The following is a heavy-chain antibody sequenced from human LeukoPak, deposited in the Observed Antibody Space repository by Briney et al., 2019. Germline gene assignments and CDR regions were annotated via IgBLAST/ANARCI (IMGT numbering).Heavy chain of an antibody. Sequence: GGSLRLSCEVSGFIFSSYSMNWVRQAPGKGLEWVSSISSSSSYIYYADSVKGRFTISRDNAKNSLYLQMNSLRAEDTAVYYCTKEGLPSGSSWSAWFDPWGQGTLVTVSS. CDR2: ISSSSSYI. V-gene: IGHV3-21*01. CDR1: GFIFSSYS. CDR3: TKEGLPSGSSWSAWFDP. J-gene: IGHJ5*02. D-gene: IGHD3-10*01.